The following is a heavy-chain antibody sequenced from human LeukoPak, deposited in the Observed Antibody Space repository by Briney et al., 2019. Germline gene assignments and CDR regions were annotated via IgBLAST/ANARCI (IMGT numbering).Heavy chain of an antibody. CDR1: VGTFSSYA. V-gene: IGHV1-69*05. Sequence: SVTVSRKASVGTFSSYAISWVRQAPGQGLEWMGGIVPIFGTANYAQKFQGRVTITTDESTSTAYMELSSLRSEDTAVYYCARDSREGYCSGGSCYRGRQDENWFDPWGQGTLVTVSS. CDR2: IVPIFGTA. D-gene: IGHD2-15*01. CDR3: ARDSREGYCSGGSCYRGRQDENWFDP. J-gene: IGHJ5*02.